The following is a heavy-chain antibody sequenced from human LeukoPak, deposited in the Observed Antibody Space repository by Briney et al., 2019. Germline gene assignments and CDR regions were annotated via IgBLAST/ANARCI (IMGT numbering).Heavy chain of an antibody. CDR1: GGSFRGYY. CDR3: ARGVVVVPAARGYAFDI. Sequence: SETLSLTCAVYGGSFRGYYWSWIRQPPGKGLEWIGEINHSGSTNYNPSLKSRVTISVDTSKNQFSLKLSSVTAADTAVYYCARGVVVVPAARGYAFDIWGQGTMVTVSS. J-gene: IGHJ3*02. CDR2: INHSGST. V-gene: IGHV4-34*01. D-gene: IGHD2-2*01.